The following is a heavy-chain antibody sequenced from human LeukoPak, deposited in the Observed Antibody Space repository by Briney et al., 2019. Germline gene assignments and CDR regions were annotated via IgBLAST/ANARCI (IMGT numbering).Heavy chain of an antibody. D-gene: IGHD3-9*01. V-gene: IGHV1-18*01. J-gene: IGHJ5*02. CDR2: ISAYNGNT. CDR3: ARVGNDILTGYSQFDP. Sequence: ASVKVSCKASGYTFTSYAMNWVRQAPGQGLEWMGWISAYNGNTNYAQKLQGRVTMTTDTSTSTAYMELRSLRSDDTAVYYCARVGNDILTGYSQFDPWGQGTLVTVSS. CDR1: GYTFTSYA.